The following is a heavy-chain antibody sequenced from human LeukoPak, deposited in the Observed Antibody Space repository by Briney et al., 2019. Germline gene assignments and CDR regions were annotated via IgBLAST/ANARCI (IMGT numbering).Heavy chain of an antibody. CDR1: GYTLNELS. J-gene: IGHJ4*02. V-gene: IGHV1-24*01. CDR2: FDPEYGDT. CDR3: AIPPHSTVHYFDY. D-gene: IGHD4-11*01. Sequence: ASVKLFCKVSGYTLNELSMHWERHAPGKGLEWKGGFDPEYGDTIYAQKFQGRVTMTEDTSTDTAYMALSRLRSEDTAVYYCAIPPHSTVHYFDYWGQGTLVTVSS.